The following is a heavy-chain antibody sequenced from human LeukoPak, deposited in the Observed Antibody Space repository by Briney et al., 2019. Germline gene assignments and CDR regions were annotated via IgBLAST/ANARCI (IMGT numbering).Heavy chain of an antibody. CDR2: IYYSGST. CDR3: AIQDTAMDPTSGLWIKIFDY. D-gene: IGHD5-18*01. CDR1: GGSISSSSYY. Sequence: SETLSLICTVSGGSISSSSYYWGWIRKPPGKGLEWIGSIYYSGSTYYNSSLKSRVTISVDTSKNQFSLKLSSVTAADTAVYYCAIQDTAMDPTSGLWIKIFDYWGQGTLVTVSS. V-gene: IGHV4-39*01. J-gene: IGHJ4*02.